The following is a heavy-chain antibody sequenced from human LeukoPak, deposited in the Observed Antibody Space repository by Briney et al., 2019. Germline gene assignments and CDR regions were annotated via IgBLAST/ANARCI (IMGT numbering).Heavy chain of an antibody. CDR3: ARVADYGDYSRGVGYYYYYMDV. J-gene: IGHJ6*03. V-gene: IGHV3-64*01. Sequence: PGGSLRLSCKASGFSFSTYEMNWVRQAPGKGLEYVSAISSNGGSTYYANSVKGRFTISRDNSKNTLYLQMGSLRAEDMAVYYCARVADYGDYSRGVGYYYYYMDVWGKGTTVTVSS. D-gene: IGHD4-17*01. CDR1: GFSFSTYE. CDR2: ISSNGGST.